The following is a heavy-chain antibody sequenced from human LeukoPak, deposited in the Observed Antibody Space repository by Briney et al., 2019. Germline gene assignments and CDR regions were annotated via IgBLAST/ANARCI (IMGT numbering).Heavy chain of an antibody. Sequence: GGSLRVSCAASGFTFSSYAMSWVRQAPGKGLEWVSAISGSGGSTYYADSVKGRFTISRDNSKNTLYLQMNSLRAEDTAVYYCAKVSLRYYDSSGYLDYWGQGTLVTVSS. CDR1: GFTFSSYA. V-gene: IGHV3-23*01. CDR3: AKVSLRYYDSSGYLDY. CDR2: ISGSGGST. J-gene: IGHJ4*02. D-gene: IGHD3-22*01.